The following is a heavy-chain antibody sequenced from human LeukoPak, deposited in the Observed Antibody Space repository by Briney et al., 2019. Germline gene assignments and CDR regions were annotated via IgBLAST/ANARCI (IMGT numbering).Heavy chain of an antibody. Sequence: GGSLRLSCVASGFTFSNFTMSWVRQAPGNGLEWVSVISDSGDITYYADSVKGRFTISRDNSRNTLYLQMNSLRVDDTAVYYCAKDARRYSGWYFFDHWGQGALVTVSS. CDR1: GFTFSNFT. D-gene: IGHD6-19*01. CDR3: AKDARRYSGWYFFDH. V-gene: IGHV3-23*01. J-gene: IGHJ4*02. CDR2: ISDSGDIT.